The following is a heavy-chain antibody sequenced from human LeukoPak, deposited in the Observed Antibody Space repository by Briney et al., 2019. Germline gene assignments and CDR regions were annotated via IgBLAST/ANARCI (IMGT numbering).Heavy chain of an antibody. J-gene: IGHJ5*02. V-gene: IGHV3-43D*03. Sequence: RGSLRLSCLGSGFTIGEYCMHWVRQLPGNGLEWVSHITWDGGSTYYAGSVTGRFTLSRDKNKNSLYLQMNSLGAEDTALYFCARDIHVGHGSGWPESWGQGTLVTVSS. CDR3: ARDIHVGHGSGWPES. CDR1: GFTIGEYC. D-gene: IGHD6-19*01. CDR2: ITWDGGST.